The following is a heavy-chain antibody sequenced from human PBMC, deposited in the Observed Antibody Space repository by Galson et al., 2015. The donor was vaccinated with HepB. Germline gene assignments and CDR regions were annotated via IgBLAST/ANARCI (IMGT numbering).Heavy chain of an antibody. J-gene: IGHJ4*02. CDR2: ISGSGGNT. D-gene: IGHD3-22*01. CDR3: AKGASLYYYDTTGLYYFDY. V-gene: IGHV3-23*01. Sequence: SLRLSCAASGFTFSSYAMSWVRQAPGKGLEWVSAISGSGGNTYYADSVKGRLTISRDNSKNTLYLQMNSLRAEDTAVYYCAKGASLYYYDTTGLYYFDYWGQGTLVTVSS. CDR1: GFTFSSYA.